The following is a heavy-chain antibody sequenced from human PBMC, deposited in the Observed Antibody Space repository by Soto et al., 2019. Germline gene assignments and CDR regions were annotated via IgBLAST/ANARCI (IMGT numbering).Heavy chain of an antibody. CDR3: ARALSMVRGAAPYYFDY. CDR1: GDSFSSYY. V-gene: IGHV4-59*01. J-gene: IGHJ4*01. CDR2: VHYSGAT. Sequence: SETLSLTCAVSGDSFSSYYWSWVRQSPGKGLEWIGYVHYSGATNYNPSLKSRVTMSLDTSKKQFFLKLRSVTAADTAVYFCARALSMVRGAAPYYFDYWGHGTLVTVSS. D-gene: IGHD3-10*01.